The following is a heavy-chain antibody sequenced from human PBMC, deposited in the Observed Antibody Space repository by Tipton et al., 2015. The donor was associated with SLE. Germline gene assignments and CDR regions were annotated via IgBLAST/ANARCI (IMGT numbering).Heavy chain of an antibody. J-gene: IGHJ5*02. V-gene: IGHV4-59*08. D-gene: IGHD1-26*01. CDR1: GGSITSYY. Sequence: TLSLTCSVSGGSITSYYWSWIRQPPGKGLEWIGHIYHSDYTSYNPSLKSRVFISIDTSKNQVSLRLSSVTAADTAVYYCARQGLESESYNWFDPWGQGTLVTVSS. CDR2: IYHSDYT. CDR3: ARQGLESESYNWFDP.